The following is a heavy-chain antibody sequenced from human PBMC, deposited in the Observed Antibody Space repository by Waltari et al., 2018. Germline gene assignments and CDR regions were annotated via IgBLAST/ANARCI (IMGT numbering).Heavy chain of an antibody. J-gene: IGHJ4*02. CDR2: IHRSGKT. V-gene: IGHV4-4*02. D-gene: IGHD1-1*01. CDR3: ARDRGRGIYLDS. CDR1: GDSMDPIYW. Sequence: QLQLQQSGPGLVKPSEPPSLTCGVSGDSMDPIYWWGGVCQAPVKGLEWIEQIHRSGKTHYQPSFESRVTVSIDTSNNQFSRKVASATAADTAVYYCARDRGRGIYLDSWGQGTLVTVSP.